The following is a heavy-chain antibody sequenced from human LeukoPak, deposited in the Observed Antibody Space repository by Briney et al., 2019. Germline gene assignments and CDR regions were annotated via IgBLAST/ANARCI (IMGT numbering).Heavy chain of an antibody. J-gene: IGHJ4*02. V-gene: IGHV1-2*02. CDR1: GYTFTGYY. CDR2: INPNSGGT. CDR3: ARELRFLEWLLIDY. Sequence: ASVKVSCKASGYTFTGYYMHWVRQAPGQGLEWMGWINPNSGGTNYAQKFRGRVTMTRDTSISTAYMELSRLRSDDTAVYYCARELRFLEWLLIDYWGQGTLVTVSS. D-gene: IGHD3-3*01.